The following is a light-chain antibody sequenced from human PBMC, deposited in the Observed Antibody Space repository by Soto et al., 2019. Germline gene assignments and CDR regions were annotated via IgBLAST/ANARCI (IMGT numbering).Light chain of an antibody. CDR3: QQLNSYPRGLT. V-gene: IGKV1-9*01. CDR2: AAS. J-gene: IGKJ4*01. CDR1: QGISSY. Sequence: DIQLTQSPSLLSASVGDRVTITCRASQGISSYLAWYQQKPGKAPKLLIYAASTLQSGVPSRFSGSGSGTEFTLTISSLQPEDFATYYCQQLNSYPRGLTFGGGTKVEIK.